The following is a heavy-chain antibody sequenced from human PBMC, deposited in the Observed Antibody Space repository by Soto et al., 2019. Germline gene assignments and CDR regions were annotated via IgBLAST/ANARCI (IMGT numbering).Heavy chain of an antibody. V-gene: IGHV1-18*01. Sequence: GSVNVSCKASGYIFSNFGLSWVRQAPGQGLEWMGWISGYNGNTNSAEKFQGRVTMTTDTSTSTAYMEVRSLTSDDTAVYYCARDKGYGFGWISSSGMDVLGKSTAVISSS. CDR1: GYIFSNFG. CDR3: ARDKGYGFGWISSSGMDV. J-gene: IGHJ6*04. CDR2: ISGYNGNT. D-gene: IGHD5-18*01.